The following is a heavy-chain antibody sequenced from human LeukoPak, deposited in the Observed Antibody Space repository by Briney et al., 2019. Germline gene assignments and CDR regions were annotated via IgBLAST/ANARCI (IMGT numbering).Heavy chain of an antibody. Sequence: GGSLRLSCAASGFTFSSYWMSWVRQAPGKGLEWVANIKQDGSEKYYVDSVKGRFTISRDNAKNPLYLQMNSLRAEDTAVYYCARAGGATYSPGYFQHWGQGTLVTVSS. D-gene: IGHD4-11*01. CDR3: ARAGGATYSPGYFQH. CDR2: IKQDGSEK. CDR1: GFTFSSYW. V-gene: IGHV3-7*01. J-gene: IGHJ1*01.